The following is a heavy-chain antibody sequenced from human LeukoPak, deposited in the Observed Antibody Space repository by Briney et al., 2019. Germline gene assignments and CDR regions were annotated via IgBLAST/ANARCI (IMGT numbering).Heavy chain of an antibody. Sequence: PSQTLSLTCTVSGGSISNGGYDWSWIPQPPGKGLEWIGYIYHSESTYYNPSLKSRVTISGDRPKNQFSLKLSSMTAADTAIYYCVRASVDTGGAFDVWGQGTVVTVSS. D-gene: IGHD2-8*02. CDR2: IYHSEST. V-gene: IGHV4-30-2*01. J-gene: IGHJ3*01. CDR1: GGSISNGGYD. CDR3: VRASVDTGGAFDV.